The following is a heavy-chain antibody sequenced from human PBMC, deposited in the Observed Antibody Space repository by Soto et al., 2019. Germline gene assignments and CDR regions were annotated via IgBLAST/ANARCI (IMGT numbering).Heavy chain of an antibody. CDR3: ARAAGRNWNSLGY. V-gene: IGHV1-2*04. J-gene: IGHJ4*02. CDR2: INPNSGGT. CDR1: GYTFTGYY. D-gene: IGHD1-7*01. Sequence: QVQLVQSGAEVKKPGASVKVSCTASGYTFTGYYMHWVRQAPGQGLEWMGWINPNSGGTNYAQKFQGWVTMTRDTSISTAYMELSRLRSDDTAVYYCARAAGRNWNSLGYWGQGTLVTVSS.